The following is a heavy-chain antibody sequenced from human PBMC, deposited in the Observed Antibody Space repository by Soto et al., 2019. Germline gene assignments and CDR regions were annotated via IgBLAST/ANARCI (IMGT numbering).Heavy chain of an antibody. J-gene: IGHJ6*02. CDR2: ISSDGSNK. Sequence: GGSLRLSCAASGFTFSSYGMHWVRQAPGKGPEWVAVISSDGSNKYSADSVKGRVTISRDDSKNTLYLQMNRLRAEDTAVYYSSKDFCIVLVPATIAYFGMALLAQGTTVTVSS. V-gene: IGHV3-30*18. CDR3: SKDFCIVLVPATIAYFGMAL. D-gene: IGHD2-2*01. CDR1: GFTFSSYG.